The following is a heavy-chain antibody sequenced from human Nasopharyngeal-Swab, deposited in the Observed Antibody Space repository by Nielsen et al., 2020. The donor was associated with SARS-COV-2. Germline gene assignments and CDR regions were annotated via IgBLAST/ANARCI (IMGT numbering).Heavy chain of an antibody. Sequence: GESLKISCAASGFTFSTYHMNWVRQAPGKGLEWISNIRMTDSDVFYADSVKGRFTISRDNAKNSLYLQMNSLRAEDTAVYYCVRDSSWAFDYWGQGTLVTVSS. CDR2: IRMTDSDV. CDR1: GFTFSTYH. J-gene: IGHJ4*02. D-gene: IGHD7-27*01. V-gene: IGHV3-48*03. CDR3: VRDSSWAFDY.